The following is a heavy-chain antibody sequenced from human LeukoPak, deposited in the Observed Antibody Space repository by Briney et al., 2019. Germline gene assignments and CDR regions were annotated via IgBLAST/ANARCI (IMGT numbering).Heavy chain of an antibody. J-gene: IGHJ4*02. D-gene: IGHD4-17*01. CDR1: GFTFSRYN. CDR2: ISSSGNYV. V-gene: IGHV3-21*01. CDR3: ARDVRTVTTSDFDY. Sequence: GGSLRLSCAASGFTFSRYNMDWVRQAPGKGLEWVSFISSSGNYVYYADSVKGRFTISRDNAKNSLYLQMDSLRAEDTAVYYCARDVRTVTTSDFDYWGQGTLVTVSS.